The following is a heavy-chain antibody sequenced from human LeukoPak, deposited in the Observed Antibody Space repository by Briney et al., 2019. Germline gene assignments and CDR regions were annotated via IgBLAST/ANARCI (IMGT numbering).Heavy chain of an antibody. Sequence: GGSLRLSCAASGFTFSSYAMHWVRQAPGKGLEWVAVISYDGSNKYYADSVKGRFTISRDNSKNTLYLQMNSLRAEDTAVYYCARGRNYDFWSGYRGGYFDYWGQGTLVTVSS. D-gene: IGHD3-3*01. V-gene: IGHV3-30-3*01. CDR2: ISYDGSNK. J-gene: IGHJ4*02. CDR3: ARGRNYDFWSGYRGGYFDY. CDR1: GFTFSSYA.